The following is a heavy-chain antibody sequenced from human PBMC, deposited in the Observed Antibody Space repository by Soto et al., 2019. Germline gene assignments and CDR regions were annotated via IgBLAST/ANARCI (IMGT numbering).Heavy chain of an antibody. Sequence: SVKVSCKASGGTFSSYAISWVRQAPGQGLEWMGGIIPIFGTANYAQKFQGRVTITADESTSTAYMELSSLRSEDAAVYYCARDGIAVAGTLWFDPWGQGTLVTVSS. CDR2: IIPIFGTA. V-gene: IGHV1-69*13. CDR1: GGTFSSYA. CDR3: ARDGIAVAGTLWFDP. J-gene: IGHJ5*02. D-gene: IGHD6-19*01.